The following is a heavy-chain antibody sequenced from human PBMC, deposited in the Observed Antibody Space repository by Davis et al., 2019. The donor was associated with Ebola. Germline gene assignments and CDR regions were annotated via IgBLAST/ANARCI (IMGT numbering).Heavy chain of an antibody. CDR1: GGSITNTNYY. Sequence: MPSETLSLTCTVSGGSITNTNYYWGWIRQPPGKGLEWIGTIYYSGSTYYNPSLKSRVTTSVDTSKNQFSLKLSSVTAADTAVYYCARWSSWWRGWWFDPWGQGTLVTVSS. V-gene: IGHV4-39*01. CDR2: IYYSGST. J-gene: IGHJ5*02. CDR3: ARWSSWWRGWWFDP. D-gene: IGHD2-15*01.